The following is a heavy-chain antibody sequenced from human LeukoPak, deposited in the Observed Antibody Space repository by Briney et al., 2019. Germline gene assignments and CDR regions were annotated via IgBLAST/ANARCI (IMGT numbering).Heavy chain of an antibody. CDR1: GFTFSSYA. CDR3: AKDPSGSYWVGYFDY. Sequence: SGGSLRLSCAASGFTFSSYAMSWVRQAPGKGLEWVSAISGSGGSTYYADSVKGRFTISRDNSKNTLYLQMNSLRAEDTAVYYCAKDPSGSYWVGYFDYWGQGTLVTVSS. J-gene: IGHJ4*02. D-gene: IGHD1-26*01. V-gene: IGHV3-23*01. CDR2: ISGSGGST.